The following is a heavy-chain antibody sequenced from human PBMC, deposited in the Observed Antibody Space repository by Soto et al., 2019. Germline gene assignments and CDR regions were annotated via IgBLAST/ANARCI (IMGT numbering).Heavy chain of an antibody. D-gene: IGHD1-26*01. CDR2: IIPIFGTA. Sequence: GASVKVSCKASGGTFSSYAISWVRQAPGQGLEWMGGIIPIFGTANYAQKFQGRVTITADESTSTAYMELSSLRSEDTAVYYCAVGIVGATPSAAFDYWGQGTLVTVSS. CDR3: AVGIVGATPSAAFDY. V-gene: IGHV1-69*13. J-gene: IGHJ4*02. CDR1: GGTFSSYA.